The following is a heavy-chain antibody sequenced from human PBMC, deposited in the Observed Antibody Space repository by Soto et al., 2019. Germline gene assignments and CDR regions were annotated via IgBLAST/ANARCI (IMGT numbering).Heavy chain of an antibody. V-gene: IGHV1-18*01. CDR2: ISAYNGNT. J-gene: IGHJ6*02. D-gene: IGHD5-18*01. CDR1: GYTFTSYG. CDR3: ARVKYSPPSYYYYGMDV. Sequence: QVQLVQSGAEVKKPGASVKVSCKASGYTFTSYGISWVRQAPGQGLEWMGWISAYNGNTNYAQKLQGRVTMTTDTSTSTAYMELRSLRSDATAVYYCARVKYSPPSYYYYGMDVWGQGTTVTVSS.